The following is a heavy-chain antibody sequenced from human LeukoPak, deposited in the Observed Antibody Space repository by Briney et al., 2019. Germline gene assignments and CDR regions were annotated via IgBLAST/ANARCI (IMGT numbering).Heavy chain of an antibody. D-gene: IGHD3-3*01. CDR1: GYTFTSYG. CDR2: ISAYNGNT. J-gene: IGHJ6*03. V-gene: IGHV1-18*01. Sequence: ASVKVSCKASGYTFTSYGISWVRQAPGQGLEWMGWISAYNGNTNYAQKLQGRVTMTTDTSTSTAYMELRSLRSDDTAVYYCARGASVRLGAVLRFLESQKLSQAYYMDVWGKGTTVTVSS. CDR3: ARGASVRLGAVLRFLESQKLSQAYYMDV.